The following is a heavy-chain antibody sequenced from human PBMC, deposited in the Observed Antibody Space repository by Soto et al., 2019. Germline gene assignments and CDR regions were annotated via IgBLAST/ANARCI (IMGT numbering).Heavy chain of an antibody. J-gene: IGHJ3*02. CDR3: ARGGAVAGDQDAFDI. CDR2: INAGNGNT. Sequence: ASVKVACKASGYTFTSYAMHWVLQAPGQRLEWMGWINAGNGNTKYSQKFQGRVTITRDTSASTAYMELSSLRSEDTAVYYCARGGAVAGDQDAFDIWGQGTMVTVSS. V-gene: IGHV1-3*01. D-gene: IGHD6-19*01. CDR1: GYTFTSYA.